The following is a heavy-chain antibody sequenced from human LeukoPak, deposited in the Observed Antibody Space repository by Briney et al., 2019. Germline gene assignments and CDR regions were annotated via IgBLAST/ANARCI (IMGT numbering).Heavy chain of an antibody. CDR1: GFTFSSYG. D-gene: IGHD2-2*01. CDR3: ANGHCSSTSCYPEDDY. J-gene: IGHJ4*02. Sequence: GGSLRLSCAASGFTFSSYGMHWVRQAPGKGLGWVAFIRYDGSNKYYADSVKGRFTISRDNSKNTLYLQMNSLRAEDTAVHYCANGHCSSTSCYPEDDYWGQGTLFTVSS. V-gene: IGHV3-30*02. CDR2: IRYDGSNK.